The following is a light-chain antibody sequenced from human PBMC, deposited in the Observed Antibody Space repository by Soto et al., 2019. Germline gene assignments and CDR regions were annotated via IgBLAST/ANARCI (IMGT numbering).Light chain of an antibody. J-gene: IGKJ1*01. CDR1: QDISNY. V-gene: IGKV1-5*01. CDR2: EAS. CDR3: QQYQRYSPT. Sequence: DIQMTQCPSSLSASVGDRVTLACQASQDISNYVNWYQQKPGKAPKPLIDEASSLESGVPSRFSGSGSGTEFTLTISSLQPDDFATYSCQQYQRYSPTFGPGTKVEI.